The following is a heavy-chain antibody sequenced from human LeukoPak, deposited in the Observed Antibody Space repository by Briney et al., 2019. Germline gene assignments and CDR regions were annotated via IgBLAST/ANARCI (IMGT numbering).Heavy chain of an antibody. CDR3: AREEVPAANWFDP. Sequence: ASVTVSFMASGYTFTSYDINWVRQATGQGLEWMGWMNPNSGNTGYAQKFQGRVTMTRNTSISTAYMELSSLRSEATAVYYCAREEVPAANWFDPWGQGTLVTVSS. CDR1: GYTFTSYD. V-gene: IGHV1-8*01. J-gene: IGHJ5*02. D-gene: IGHD2-2*01. CDR2: MNPNSGNT.